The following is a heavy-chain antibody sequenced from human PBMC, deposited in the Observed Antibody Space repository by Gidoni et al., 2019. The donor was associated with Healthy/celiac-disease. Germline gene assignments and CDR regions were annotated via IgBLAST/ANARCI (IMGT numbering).Heavy chain of an antibody. Sequence: QVHLVQSGAEVKKPRASVKVSCQVSAYTLTELSMHGVRRAPVEGREWMGGFDPEEGETIDARKFQGRVSMTEDTSRDTAYMERSSLRSEDTAVYYCTTAYSGSYLDYWGQGTLVTVSS. CDR2: FDPEEGET. J-gene: IGHJ4*02. CDR1: AYTLTELS. CDR3: TTAYSGSYLDY. V-gene: IGHV1-24*01. D-gene: IGHD1-26*01.